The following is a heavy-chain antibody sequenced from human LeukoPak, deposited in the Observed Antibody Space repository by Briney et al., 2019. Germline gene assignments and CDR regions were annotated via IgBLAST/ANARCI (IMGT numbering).Heavy chain of an antibody. J-gene: IGHJ4*02. D-gene: IGHD6-25*01. CDR1: GGSISSYY. V-gene: IGHV4-39*01. CDR3: ARRDSSGVVPRWDY. CDR2: IYYSGST. Sequence: SETLSLTCTVSGGSISSYYWGWIRQPPGKGLEWIGSIYYSGSTYYNPSLKSRVTISVDTSKNQFSLKLRFVTAADTAVYYCARRDSSGVVPRWDYWGQGTLVTVSS.